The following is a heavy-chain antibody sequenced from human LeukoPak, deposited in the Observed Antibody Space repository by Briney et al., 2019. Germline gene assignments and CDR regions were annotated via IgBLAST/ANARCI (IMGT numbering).Heavy chain of an antibody. Sequence: SETLSLTCAVSGGSFSSSNWWSWVRQPPGKGLEWIGEIYHSGSTNYNPSLKSRVTISVDKSKNQFSLKLSSVTAADTAVYYCASRRYSYGYCFDYWGQGTLVTVSS. D-gene: IGHD5-18*01. J-gene: IGHJ4*02. V-gene: IGHV4-4*02. CDR2: IYHSGST. CDR1: GGSFSSSNW. CDR3: ASRRYSYGYCFDY.